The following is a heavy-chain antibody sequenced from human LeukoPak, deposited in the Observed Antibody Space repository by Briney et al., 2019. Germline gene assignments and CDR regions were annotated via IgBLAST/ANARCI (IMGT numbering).Heavy chain of an antibody. CDR2: IIPIFGTA. V-gene: IGHV1-69*13. CDR3: ARGDCSGGSCYGGFNWFDP. Sequence: SVKVSCKASGYTFTTYGISWVRQAPGQGLEWMGGIIPIFGTANYAQKFQGRVTITADESTSTAYMELSSLRSEDTAVYYCARGDCSGGSCYGGFNWFDPWGQGTLVTVSS. D-gene: IGHD2-15*01. J-gene: IGHJ5*02. CDR1: GYTFTTYG.